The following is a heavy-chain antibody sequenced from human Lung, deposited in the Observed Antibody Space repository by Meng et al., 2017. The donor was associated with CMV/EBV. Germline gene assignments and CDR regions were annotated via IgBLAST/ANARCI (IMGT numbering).Heavy chain of an antibody. CDR2: IYYSGST. V-gene: IGHV4-59*01. Sequence: SXTLSLXCTVSGGSISSYYWSWIRQPPGKGLEWIGYIYYSGSTNYNPSLKSRVTISVDTSKNQFSLKLSSVTAADTAVYYCARVAKSTITGTTPYYYYGMDVWGQGNXV. CDR1: GGSISSYY. CDR3: ARVAKSTITGTTPYYYYGMDV. D-gene: IGHD1-7*01. J-gene: IGHJ6*02.